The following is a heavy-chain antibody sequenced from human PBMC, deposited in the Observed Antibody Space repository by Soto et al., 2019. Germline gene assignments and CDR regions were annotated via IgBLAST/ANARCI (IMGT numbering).Heavy chain of an antibody. Sequence: ASVKVSSKASGYIFTGYHIHWVRQAPGRGLEWMGWINPNSGDTEYAQNFQGRVTMTRDTSFNLVYMEMSGLMSDDTAVYYCARDARGTRGFDEMDIWGQGTTVTVS. J-gene: IGHJ6*02. CDR2: INPNSGDT. D-gene: IGHD3-9*01. CDR1: GYIFTGYH. V-gene: IGHV1-2*02. CDR3: ARDARGTRGFDEMDI.